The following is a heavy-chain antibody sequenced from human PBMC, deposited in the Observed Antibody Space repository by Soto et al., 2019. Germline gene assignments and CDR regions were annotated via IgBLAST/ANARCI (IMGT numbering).Heavy chain of an antibody. J-gene: IGHJ2*01. Sequence: EVQLEQSGTEVKKPGESLKISCKGFGYRFSNSWIGWVRQTPGKGLEWMGIIYPGDSQTRDSPSFQGHVSITVDTSVNTVYLQWSSLKASDTAIYFCARQPEGSRIGEYFDFWGRGTLVTVSS. CDR3: ARQPEGSRIGEYFDF. CDR2: IYPGDSQT. D-gene: IGHD2-2*01. CDR1: GYRFSNSW. V-gene: IGHV5-51*01.